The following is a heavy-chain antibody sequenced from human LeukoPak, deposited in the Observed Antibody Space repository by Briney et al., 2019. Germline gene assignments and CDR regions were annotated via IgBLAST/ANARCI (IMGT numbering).Heavy chain of an antibody. D-gene: IGHD3-22*01. CDR2: IYYSGST. CDR3: ARLIVVAKCAFDI. J-gene: IGHJ3*02. V-gene: IGHV4-59*08. CDR1: GGSIGSYY. Sequence: SETLSLTCTVSGGSIGSYYWSWIRQPPGKGLEWIGYIYYSGSTNYNPSLKSRVTISVDTSKNQFSLKLSSVTAADTAVYYCARLIVVAKCAFDIWGQGTMVTVSS.